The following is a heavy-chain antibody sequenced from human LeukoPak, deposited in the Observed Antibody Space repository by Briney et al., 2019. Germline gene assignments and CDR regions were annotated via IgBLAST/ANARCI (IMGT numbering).Heavy chain of an antibody. Sequence: GGSLRLSCAASGFTFSNYAMTWVRQSPGKGLEWVSTISGSGGDTYYADSVKGRFTMSRGNSKNTLDLQMSSLRAEDTAIYYCAKDNSGNFLSPFDYWGQGTLVAVSS. D-gene: IGHD1-26*01. CDR2: ISGSGGDT. CDR3: AKDNSGNFLSPFDY. CDR1: GFTFSNYA. J-gene: IGHJ4*02. V-gene: IGHV3-23*01.